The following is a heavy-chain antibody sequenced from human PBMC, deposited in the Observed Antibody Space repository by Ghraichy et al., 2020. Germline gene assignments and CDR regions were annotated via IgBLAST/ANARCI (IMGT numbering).Heavy chain of an antibody. V-gene: IGHV2-70*11. J-gene: IGHJ3*02. CDR3: TFGDPNAFDI. D-gene: IGHD3-10*01. CDR1: GFSLSTSGMC. CDR2: IDWDDDK. Sequence: QTLSLTCTFSGFSLSTSGMCVSWIRQPPGKALEWLARIDWDDDKYYSTSLKTRLTISKDTSKNQVVLTMTNMDPVDTATYYCTFGDPNAFDIWGQGTMVTVSS.